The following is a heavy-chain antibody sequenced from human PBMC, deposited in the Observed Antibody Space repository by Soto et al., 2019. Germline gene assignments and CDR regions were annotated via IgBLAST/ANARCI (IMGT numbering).Heavy chain of an antibody. Sequence: SETLSLTCTVSGGSISSGDYYWSWIRQPPGKGLEWIGYIYYSGSTYYNPSLKSRVTISVDTSKNQFSLKLSSVTAADTAVYYCSSVSGWYPDYWGQGTLVTVSS. CDR3: SSVSGWYPDY. V-gene: IGHV4-30-4*01. CDR2: IYYSGST. CDR1: GGSISSGDYY. J-gene: IGHJ4*02. D-gene: IGHD6-19*01.